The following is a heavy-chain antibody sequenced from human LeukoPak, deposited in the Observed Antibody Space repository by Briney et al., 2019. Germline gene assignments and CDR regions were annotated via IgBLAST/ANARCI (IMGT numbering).Heavy chain of an antibody. J-gene: IGHJ6*04. V-gene: IGHV3-48*03. CDR3: AGYPWELRVPN. CDR1: GFTFSSYE. CDR2: ISSSGSTI. Sequence: GGSLTLSCAASGFTFSSYEMNWVRQAPGKGLEWVSYISSSGSTIYYADSVKGRFTISRDNAKNSLYLQMNSLRAEDTAVYYCAGYPWELRVPNWGKGTTVTVSS. D-gene: IGHD1-26*01.